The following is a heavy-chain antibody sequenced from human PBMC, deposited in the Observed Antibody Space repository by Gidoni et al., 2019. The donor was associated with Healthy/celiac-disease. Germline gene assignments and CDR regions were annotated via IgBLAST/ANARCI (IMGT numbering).Heavy chain of an antibody. D-gene: IGHD6-19*01. J-gene: IGHJ4*02. Sequence: EVQLVQSGAEVKKPGASLKISCKGSGYSFTSYWIGWVRQMPGKGLEWMGIIYPGDSDTRYSPSFQGQVTISADKSISTAYLQWSSLKASDTAMYYCARRVRKEYSSGWDFDYWGQGTLVTVSS. CDR2: IYPGDSDT. V-gene: IGHV5-51*01. CDR1: GYSFTSYW. CDR3: ARRVRKEYSSGWDFDY.